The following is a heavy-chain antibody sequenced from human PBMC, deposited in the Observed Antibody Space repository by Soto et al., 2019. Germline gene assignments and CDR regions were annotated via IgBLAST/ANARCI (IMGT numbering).Heavy chain of an antibody. CDR1: GGSMRSTSYY. D-gene: IGHD4-17*01. CDR3: ARQPNYDYGDYGPMDY. J-gene: IGHJ4*02. CDR2: LYFGGRT. V-gene: IGHV4-39*01. Sequence: QLQLQESGPGLVKPSETLSLTCTVSGGSMRSTSYYWGWIRQPPGKGLEWIGSLYFGGRTYYNPSPKSRVTISVDTSKKQLSLKLSSLTAADTAVYYCARQPNYDYGDYGPMDYWGQGTLVTVSS.